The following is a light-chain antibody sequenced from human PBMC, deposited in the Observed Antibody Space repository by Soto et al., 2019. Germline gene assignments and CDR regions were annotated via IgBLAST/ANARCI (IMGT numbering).Light chain of an antibody. Sequence: QSVLTQPASVSGSPGQSITISCTGTSSDVGGHNHVSWYQQHPGKAPKLMIYDVTDRPSGVSNRFSGSKSGNTASLAISGLQAEDEADYYCNSYTSTNTLVFGGGTKLTVL. J-gene: IGLJ2*01. CDR1: SSDVGGHNH. V-gene: IGLV2-14*03. CDR3: NSYTSTNTLV. CDR2: DVT.